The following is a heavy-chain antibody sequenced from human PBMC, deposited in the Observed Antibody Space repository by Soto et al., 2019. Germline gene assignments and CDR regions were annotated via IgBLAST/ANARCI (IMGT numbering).Heavy chain of an antibody. Sequence: PSETLSLTCAVSGYSISSGYYWGWIRQPPGKGLEWIGSIYHSGSTYYNPSLKSRVTISVDTSKNQFSLKLSSVTAADTAVYYCARWPNYFDYWGQGTLVTVSS. J-gene: IGHJ4*02. CDR1: GYSISSGYY. CDR3: ARWPNYFDY. CDR2: IYHSGST. V-gene: IGHV4-38-2*01.